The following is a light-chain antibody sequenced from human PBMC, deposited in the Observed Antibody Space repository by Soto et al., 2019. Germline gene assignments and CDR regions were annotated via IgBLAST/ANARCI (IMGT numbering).Light chain of an antibody. CDR1: SSDVGSYNL. CDR2: EVS. J-gene: IGLJ2*01. CDR3: CSYAGSSNLV. Sequence: QSALTQPASVSGSPGQSITISCTGTSSDVGSYNLVSWYQQHPGKAPKLMIYEVSKRPSGVSNRFSGSKSGNTASLTISGLQAEDEGDYYCCSYAGSSNLVFGGGTKLTVL. V-gene: IGLV2-23*02.